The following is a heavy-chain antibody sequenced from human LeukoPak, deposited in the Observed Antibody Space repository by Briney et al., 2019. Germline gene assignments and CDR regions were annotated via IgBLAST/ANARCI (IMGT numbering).Heavy chain of an antibody. Sequence: SETLSLTCTVSGYSISSGYYWGWIRQPPGKGLEWIGSIYHSGSTYYNPSLKSRVTISVDTSKNQFSLKLSSVTAADTAVYYCARKHYYDSSGYYYVIFSDAFGIWGQGTMVTVSS. CDR3: ARKHYYDSSGYYYVIFSDAFGI. V-gene: IGHV4-38-2*02. CDR2: IYHSGST. J-gene: IGHJ3*02. D-gene: IGHD3-22*01. CDR1: GYSISSGYY.